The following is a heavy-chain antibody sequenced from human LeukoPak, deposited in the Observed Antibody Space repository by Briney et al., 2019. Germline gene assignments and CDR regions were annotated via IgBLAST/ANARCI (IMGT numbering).Heavy chain of an antibody. CDR3: ARWAGYSYGQDY. CDR1: GYTFTGYY. V-gene: IGHV1-2*06. CDR2: INPNSGGT. J-gene: IGHJ4*02. Sequence: GASVKVSCTASGYTFTGYYMHWVRQAPGQGLEWMGRINPNSGGTNYAQKFQGRVTMTRDTSISTAYMELSRLRSDDTAVYYCARWAGYSYGQDYWGQGTLVTVSS. D-gene: IGHD5-18*01.